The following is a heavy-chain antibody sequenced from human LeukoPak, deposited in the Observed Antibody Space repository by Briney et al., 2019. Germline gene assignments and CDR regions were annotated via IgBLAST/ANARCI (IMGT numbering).Heavy chain of an antibody. V-gene: IGHV1-46*01. Sequence: RASVKVSCKASGYTFTSYYMHWVRQAPGQGLEWMGIINPSGGSTSYAQKFQGRVTMTRDMSTSTVYMELSSLRSEDTAVYYCARTTYVWGSYRSEGFDYWGQGTLVTVSS. D-gene: IGHD3-16*02. CDR2: INPSGGST. CDR3: ARTTYVWGSYRSEGFDY. CDR1: GYTFTSYY. J-gene: IGHJ4*02.